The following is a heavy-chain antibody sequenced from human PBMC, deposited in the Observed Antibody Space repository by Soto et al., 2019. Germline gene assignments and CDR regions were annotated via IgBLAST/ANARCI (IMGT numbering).Heavy chain of an antibody. CDR1: GYTFTAYA. Sequence: ASVKVSCKASGYTFTAYAMHWVRQAPGQRLEWMGWINAGNGNTKYSQKFQGRVTITRDTSANTAYMELSSLRSEDTAAYYCARAVAVPADFDYWGQGTLVTVSS. CDR2: INAGNGNT. CDR3: ARAVAVPADFDY. V-gene: IGHV1-3*01. J-gene: IGHJ4*02. D-gene: IGHD6-19*01.